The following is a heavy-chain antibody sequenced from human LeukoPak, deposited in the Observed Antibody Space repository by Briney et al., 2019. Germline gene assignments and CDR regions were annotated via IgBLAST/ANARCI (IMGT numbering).Heavy chain of an antibody. CDR1: GGTFSSYA. J-gene: IGHJ5*02. D-gene: IGHD6-6*01. CDR3: ARDFRSYNWFDP. CDR2: IIPIFGTA. V-gene: IGHV1-69*05. Sequence: SVKVSCKASGGTFSSYAISWVRQAPGQGLEWMGGIIPIFGTANYAQKFQGRVTITTDESTSTAYMELSSLRSEDTAVYYCARDFRSYNWFDPWGQGTLVTVPS.